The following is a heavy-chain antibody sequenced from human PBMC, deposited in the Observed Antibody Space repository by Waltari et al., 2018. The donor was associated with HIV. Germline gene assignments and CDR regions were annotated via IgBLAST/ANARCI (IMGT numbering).Heavy chain of an antibody. Sequence: QVQLQESGPGLVKPSGTLSLTCAVSGGSISSSNWWSWVRQPPGKGLEWIGEIYQGGTTNYNPSLKSRVNISVDKSKNQFSLNLSSVTAADTAVYYCTFRGVPNAFDIWGQGTMVTVSS. D-gene: IGHD3-10*01. J-gene: IGHJ3*02. CDR1: GGSISSSNW. CDR3: TFRGVPNAFDI. CDR2: IYQGGTT. V-gene: IGHV4-4*02.